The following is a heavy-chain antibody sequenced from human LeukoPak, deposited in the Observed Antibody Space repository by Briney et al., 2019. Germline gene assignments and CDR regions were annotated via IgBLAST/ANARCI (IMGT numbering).Heavy chain of an antibody. CDR2: ISYRSSPI. CDR1: GFTFSDCD. D-gene: IGHD6-13*01. CDR3: ARAYPPLRTAAAGDL. Sequence: GGSLRLSCTASGFTFSDCDMSWVRQAPGKGLEWVSSISYRSSPIYYADSVKGRFTISRDNAKNSLYLQMDSLRAGDTAVYYCARAYPPLRTAAAGDLWGQGTLVTVSS. V-gene: IGHV3-21*01. J-gene: IGHJ4*02.